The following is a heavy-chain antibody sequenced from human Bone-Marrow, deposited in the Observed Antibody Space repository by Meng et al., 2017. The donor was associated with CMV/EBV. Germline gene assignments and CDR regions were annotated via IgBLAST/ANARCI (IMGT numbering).Heavy chain of an antibody. J-gene: IGHJ6*02. V-gene: IGHV1-69*05. CDR2: INPIFGTA. Sequence: SVKVSCKASGYTFTSYGISWVRQAPGQGLEWMGWINPIFGTANYAQKFQGRVTITTDESTSTAYMELSSLRSEDTAVYYCAREEDVWGQGTTVTVSS. CDR1: GYTFTSYG. CDR3: AREEDV.